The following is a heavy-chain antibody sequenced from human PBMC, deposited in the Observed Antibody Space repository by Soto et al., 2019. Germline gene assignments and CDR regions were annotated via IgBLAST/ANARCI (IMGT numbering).Heavy chain of an antibody. D-gene: IGHD5-12*01. J-gene: IGHJ4*02. CDR1: GFTCSDHS. V-gene: IGHV3-11*01. Sequence: GGSMRLCCAASGFTCSDHSMSWIRQAPGKGLEWVSYISSSGSTIYYADAVKGRFTISRDNAKNSLYLQMNSLRAEDTAVYYCARMAPPIDYWGQGTLVTVSS. CDR2: ISSSGSTI. CDR3: ARMAPPIDY.